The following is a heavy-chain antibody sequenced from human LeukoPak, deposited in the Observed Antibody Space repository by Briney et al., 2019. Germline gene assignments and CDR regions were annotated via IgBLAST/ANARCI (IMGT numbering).Heavy chain of an antibody. V-gene: IGHV1-69*06. D-gene: IGHD5-12*01. J-gene: IGHJ5*02. CDR3: AKGRASAGGYSGYDWGDWFDP. CDR1: GGTFSNYA. CDR2: IIPLFGAA. Sequence: ASVKVSCKASGGTFSNYAISWVRQAPGQGLEWMGGIIPLFGAANFAQKFQGRVTFTADKTTSTAYMELSSLRSEDTAVYYCAKGRASAGGYSGYDWGDWFDPWGQGTLVTVSS.